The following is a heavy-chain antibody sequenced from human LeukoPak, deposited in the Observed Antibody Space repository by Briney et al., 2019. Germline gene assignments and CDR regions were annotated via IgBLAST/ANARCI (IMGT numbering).Heavy chain of an antibody. D-gene: IGHD3-22*01. CDR3: TRRALNYYDRSGGDY. V-gene: IGHV3-73*01. CDR2: IRSKANSYAT. CDR1: GFTFSGSA. Sequence: GGSLRLSCAASGFTFSGSAMHWVRQASGKGLEWVGRIRSKANSYATAYAASVKGRFTISRDDSKNTAYLQMNSLKSENTAVYYRTRRALNYYDRSGGDYWGQGSLVTVSS. J-gene: IGHJ4*02.